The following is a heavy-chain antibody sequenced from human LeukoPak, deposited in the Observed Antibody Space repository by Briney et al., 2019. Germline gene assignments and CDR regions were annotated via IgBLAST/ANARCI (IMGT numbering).Heavy chain of an antibody. CDR3: ARVRGPYDTLGYLEY. V-gene: IGHV4-4*07. Sequence: SETLSLTCTVSGGASSGYYWSWIRQPAGKRLEWIGRFDSSGNTRYNPSLESRVTMSLDTSQNQLSLRLNSVTAADTAVYYCARVRGPYDTLGYLEYWGQGTLVTVSS. J-gene: IGHJ4*02. D-gene: IGHD3-22*01. CDR2: FDSSGNT. CDR1: GGASSGYY.